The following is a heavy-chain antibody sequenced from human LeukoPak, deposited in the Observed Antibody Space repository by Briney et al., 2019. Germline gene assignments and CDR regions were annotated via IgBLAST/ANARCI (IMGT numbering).Heavy chain of an antibody. CDR2: INHSGST. Sequence: PSETLSLTCAVYGGSFSGYYWSWIRQPPGKGLEWIGEINHSGSTNYNPSLKSRVTISVDTSKNQFSLKLSSVTAADTAVYYCARGPQYGEFDYWGQGTLVTVSS. V-gene: IGHV4-34*01. J-gene: IGHJ4*02. CDR1: GGSFSGYY. D-gene: IGHD4-11*01. CDR3: ARGPQYGEFDY.